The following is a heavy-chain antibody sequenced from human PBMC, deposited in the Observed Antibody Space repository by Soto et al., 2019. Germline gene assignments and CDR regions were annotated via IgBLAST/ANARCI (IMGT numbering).Heavy chain of an antibody. CDR2: INHSGST. CDR1: GGSFSGYY. CDR3: ARGLGLAAAGTSLDY. V-gene: IGHV4-34*01. Sequence: NPSETLSLTCAVYGGSFSGYYWSWIRQPPGKGLEWIGEINHSGSTNYNPSLKSRVTISVDTSKNQFSLKLSSVTAADTAVYYCARGLGLAAAGTSLDYWGQGTLVTVSS. J-gene: IGHJ4*02. D-gene: IGHD6-13*01.